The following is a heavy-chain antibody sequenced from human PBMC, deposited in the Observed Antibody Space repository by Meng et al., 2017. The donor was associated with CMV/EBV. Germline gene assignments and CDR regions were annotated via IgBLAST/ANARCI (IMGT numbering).Heavy chain of an antibody. D-gene: IGHD2-21*02. Sequence: HLQDSGPLLLTPSPPLSLSSPVSGCSISLRDYSCSCIRPPPGNGLGCVGYIYYSGSNYYNPSLKSRVTISVDTSKNQFSLKLSSVTAADTAVYYCAREGDNPFDYWGQGTLVTVSS. CDR3: AREGDNPFDY. V-gene: IGHV4-30-4*08. J-gene: IGHJ4*02. CDR1: GCSISLRDYS. CDR2: IYYSGSN.